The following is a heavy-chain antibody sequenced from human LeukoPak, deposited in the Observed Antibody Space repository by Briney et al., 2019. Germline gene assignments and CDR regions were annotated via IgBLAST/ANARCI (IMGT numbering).Heavy chain of an antibody. CDR2: IFPDDSDT. Sequence: GESLKISCRFSGFDFTRDWIGWVRLMPGKGLERMGIIFPDDSDTRYSPSFQGQVTLSADKSISTAYLQWSSLKASDTAIYYCARRDPTTVTAFDYWGQGTLVTVS. V-gene: IGHV5-51*01. D-gene: IGHD4-17*01. CDR3: ARRDPTTVTAFDY. CDR1: GFDFTRDW. J-gene: IGHJ4*02.